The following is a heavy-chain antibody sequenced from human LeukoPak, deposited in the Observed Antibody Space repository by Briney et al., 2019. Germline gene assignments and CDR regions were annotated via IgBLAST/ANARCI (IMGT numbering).Heavy chain of an antibody. Sequence: ASVKVSCTASGYTFTSYDINWVRQATGQGLEWMGWMNPNSGNTGYAQKFQVRVTMTRNTSISTAYMELSSLRYEDTAVYYCASYCGGGSCTYYYYGMDVWGQGTTVTVSS. CDR3: ASYCGGGSCTYYYYGMDV. V-gene: IGHV1-8*01. CDR2: MNPNSGNT. D-gene: IGHD2-15*01. J-gene: IGHJ6*02. CDR1: GYTFTSYD.